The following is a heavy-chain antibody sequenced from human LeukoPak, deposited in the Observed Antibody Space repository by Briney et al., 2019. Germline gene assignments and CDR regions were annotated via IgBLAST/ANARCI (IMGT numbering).Heavy chain of an antibody. CDR2: IYYSGST. V-gene: IGHV4-61*01. CDR3: ARDTYYGSGSYVVDP. D-gene: IGHD3-10*01. Sequence: SETLSLTCTVSGGSVSSGSYYWGWIRQPPGTGLEWIGYIYYSGSTNYNPSLKSRVTISVDTSKNQFSLKLSSVTAADTAVYYCARDTYYGSGSYVVDPWGQGTLVTVSS. J-gene: IGHJ5*02. CDR1: GGSVSSGSYY.